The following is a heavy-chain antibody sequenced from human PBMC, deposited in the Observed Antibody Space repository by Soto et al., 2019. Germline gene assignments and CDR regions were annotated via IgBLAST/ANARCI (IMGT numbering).Heavy chain of an antibody. J-gene: IGHJ4*02. CDR2: IAGDSSYM. Sequence: GGSLRLSCAASGFTFSVSTMNWVRQAPGKGLEWVSSIAGDSSYMFYADSVRGRFTISRDNADNLLFLQMNSLRAEDTAVYYCARDPASGDYWGRGTLVTVSS. CDR1: GFTFSVST. V-gene: IGHV3-21*06. D-gene: IGHD2-2*01. CDR3: ARDPASGDY.